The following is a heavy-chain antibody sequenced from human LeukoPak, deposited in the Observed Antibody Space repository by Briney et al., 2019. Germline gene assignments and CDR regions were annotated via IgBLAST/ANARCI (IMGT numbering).Heavy chain of an antibody. Sequence: TGGSLRLSCSASGFTFSSYAMHWVRQAPGNGLEYVSAISSNGGTIYYADSAKGRFTISRDNSKNTLYLQMSSLRVEDRAVYYCVKGSEAYCDSKSDYWGQGTLVTVSS. CDR3: VKGSEAYCDSKSDY. CDR1: GFTFSSYA. J-gene: IGHJ4*02. V-gene: IGHV3-64D*09. CDR2: ISSNGGTI. D-gene: IGHD3-22*01.